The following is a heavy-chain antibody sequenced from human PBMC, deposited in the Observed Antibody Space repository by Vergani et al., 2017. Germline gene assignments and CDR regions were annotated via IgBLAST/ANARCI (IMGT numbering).Heavy chain of an antibody. Sequence: QLLESGGGLIQPGGSLRLSCAASGFTFNSYAMTWVRQAPGKGLDWVSGINNNGGSTYYADSVKGRFTISRDNSKNTLYLQMTDLRAEDTATYYCAKVCGSTSCPYGGGAFDVWGHGTMVTGSS. V-gene: IGHV3-23*01. CDR2: INNNGGST. J-gene: IGHJ3*01. CDR1: GFTFNSYA. D-gene: IGHD2-2*01. CDR3: AKVCGSTSCPYGGGAFDV.